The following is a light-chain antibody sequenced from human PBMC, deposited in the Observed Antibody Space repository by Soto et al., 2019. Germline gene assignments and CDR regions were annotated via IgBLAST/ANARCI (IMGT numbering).Light chain of an antibody. J-gene: IGKJ5*01. CDR2: AAS. V-gene: IGKV1-39*01. CDR3: QQSYSTPPIT. CDR1: QSISSY. Sequence: DIQMTQPPSSLSASVGDRVTITCRASQSISSYLNWYQQKPGKAPKLLIYAASGLQSGVPSRFSGSGSGTDFTLTISSLQPEDFATYYCQQSYSTPPITFGQGTRLEIK.